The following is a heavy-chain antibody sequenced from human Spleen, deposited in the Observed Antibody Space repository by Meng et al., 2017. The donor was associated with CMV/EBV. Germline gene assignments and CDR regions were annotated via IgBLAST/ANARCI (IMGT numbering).Heavy chain of an antibody. CDR1: GFSFNSHA. J-gene: IGHJ4*02. CDR3: ASAEGLRLDSPSFY. CDR2: ISYDGSNK. V-gene: IGHV3-30*03. D-gene: IGHD5-12*01. Sequence: GESLKISCAVSGFSFNSHAMHWVRQAPGKGLEWVAVISYDGSNKYYADSVRGRFSISRDNSKNKLNLQMNRLRAEDTAIYYCASAEGLRLDSPSFYWGQGTQVTVSS.